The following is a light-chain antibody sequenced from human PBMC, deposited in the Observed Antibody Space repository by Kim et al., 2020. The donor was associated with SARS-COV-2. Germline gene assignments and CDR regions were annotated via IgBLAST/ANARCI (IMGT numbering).Light chain of an antibody. Sequence: DIQMTQSPSSLSASVGDRVTITCRASQSISSYLNWYQQRVGKGPKLLIYAASSLQSGVPSRFSGSGSGTDFTLTISSLQPEDFATYYCQQSYTIPYTFGQGTKLEI. CDR2: AAS. V-gene: IGKV1-39*01. CDR1: QSISSY. CDR3: QQSYTIPYT. J-gene: IGKJ2*01.